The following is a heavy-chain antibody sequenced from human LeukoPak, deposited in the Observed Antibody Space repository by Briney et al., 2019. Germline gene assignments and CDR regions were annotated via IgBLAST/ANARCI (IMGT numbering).Heavy chain of an antibody. V-gene: IGHV3-23*01. CDR3: ATTQGCSANSGVVY. J-gene: IGHJ4*02. CDR2: LDGSGAYT. D-gene: IGHD4/OR15-4a*01. CDR1: GVTLYSYP. Sequence: GGSLRLSCAASGVTLYSYPISSVRQAPGKGLEWVSSLDGSGAYTYYPDSVKGRFTISRDNSKNTLYLQKNSLRAEETAVYFCATTQGCSANSGVVYWGQGTLVTVSS.